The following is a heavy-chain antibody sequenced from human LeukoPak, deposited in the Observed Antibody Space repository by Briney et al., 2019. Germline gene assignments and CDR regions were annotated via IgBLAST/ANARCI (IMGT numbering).Heavy chain of an antibody. D-gene: IGHD1-26*01. CDR1: GGSISSYY. J-gene: IGHJ5*02. Sequence: SETLSLTCTVSGGSISSYYWSWIRQPAGKGLEGIGRIYTSGSTNYNPSLKSRVTMSVDTSKNQFSLKLSSVTAADTAVYYCARGRGSYYFSWFDPWGQGTLVTVSS. CDR2: IYTSGST. V-gene: IGHV4-4*07. CDR3: ARGRGSYYFSWFDP.